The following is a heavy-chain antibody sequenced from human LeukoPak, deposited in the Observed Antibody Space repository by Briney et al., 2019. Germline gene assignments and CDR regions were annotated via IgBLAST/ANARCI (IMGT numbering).Heavy chain of an antibody. Sequence: SETLSLTCTVSGGSIGSYYWSWIRQPPGKGLEWIGYIYYSGSTNYNPSLKSRVTISVDTSKNQFSLKLSSVTAADTAVYYCARDAGSYYDYWGQGTLVTVSS. CDR1: GGSIGSYY. CDR2: IYYSGST. V-gene: IGHV4-59*01. D-gene: IGHD1-26*01. CDR3: ARDAGSYYDY. J-gene: IGHJ4*02.